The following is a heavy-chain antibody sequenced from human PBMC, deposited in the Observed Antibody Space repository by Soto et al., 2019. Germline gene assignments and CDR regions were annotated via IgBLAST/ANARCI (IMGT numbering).Heavy chain of an antibody. V-gene: IGHV3-23*01. CDR3: AKDLSHRIAAAGTFNY. CDR2: ISGSGGST. CDR1: GFTFSSYA. J-gene: IGHJ4*02. D-gene: IGHD6-13*01. Sequence: GGSLRLSCAASGFTFSSYAMSWVRQAPGKGLEWVSAISGSGGSTYYADSVKGRFTISRDNSKNTLYLQINSLRAEDTAVYYCAKDLSHRIAAAGTFNYWGQGTLVTVSS.